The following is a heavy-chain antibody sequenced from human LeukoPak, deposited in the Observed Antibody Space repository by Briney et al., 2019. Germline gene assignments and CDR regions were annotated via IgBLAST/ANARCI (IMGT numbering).Heavy chain of an antibody. J-gene: IGHJ4*02. CDR2: ISAYNGNT. V-gene: IGHV1-18*01. CDR1: GYTFTSYG. CDR3: ARAYTLAGNFDY. D-gene: IGHD2-15*01. Sequence: ASVKVSCKASGYTFTSYGISWVRQAPGQGLEWMGWISAYNGNTNYAQKLQGRVTMTTDTSTSTAYMELRSLRSDDTVVYYCARAYTLAGNFDYWGQGTLVTVSS.